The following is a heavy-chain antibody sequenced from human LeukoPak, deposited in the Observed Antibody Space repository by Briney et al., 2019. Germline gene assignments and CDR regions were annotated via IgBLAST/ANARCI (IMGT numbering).Heavy chain of an antibody. CDR2: IYTSGST. CDR1: GGSISSYY. CDR3: ARSEGYDSSGYYHFDY. J-gene: IGHJ4*02. V-gene: IGHV4-4*09. D-gene: IGHD3-22*01. Sequence: SETLSLTCTVSGGSISSYYWSWFRQPPGKGLEWIGYIYTSGSTNYNPSLKSRVTISVDTSKNQFSLKLSSVTAADTAVYYCARSEGYDSSGYYHFDYWGQGTLVTVSS.